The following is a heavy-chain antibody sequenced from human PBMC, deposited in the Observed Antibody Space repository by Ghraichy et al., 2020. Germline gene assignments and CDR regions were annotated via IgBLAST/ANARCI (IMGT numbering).Heavy chain of an antibody. D-gene: IGHD2-8*01. Sequence: GESLNISCAASGFTFSSYSMNWVRQAPGKGLEWVSSISSSSSYIYYADSVKGRFTISRDNAKNSLYLQMNSLRAEDTAVYYCARGVNGYFDYWGQGTLVTVSS. CDR3: ARGVNGYFDY. J-gene: IGHJ4*02. CDR2: ISSSSSYI. V-gene: IGHV3-21*01. CDR1: GFTFSSYS.